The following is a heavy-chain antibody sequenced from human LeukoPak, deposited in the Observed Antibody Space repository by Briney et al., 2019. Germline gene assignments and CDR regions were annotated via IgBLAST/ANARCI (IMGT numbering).Heavy chain of an antibody. V-gene: IGHV4-4*02. D-gene: IGHD1-1*01. CDR1: GGSISSSNW. Sequence: PSGTLSLTCAVSGGSISSSNWWTWVRPPPGKGLEWIGEIYHSGSTNYNPSLKSRVTISVDKSKNQFSLSLSSVTAADTAVYYCTRVPTGTTGPAGYWGQGTLVTVSS. CDR2: IYHSGST. J-gene: IGHJ4*02. CDR3: TRVPTGTTGPAGY.